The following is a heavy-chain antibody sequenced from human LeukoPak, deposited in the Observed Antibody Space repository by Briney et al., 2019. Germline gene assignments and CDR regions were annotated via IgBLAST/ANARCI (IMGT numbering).Heavy chain of an antibody. CDR3: ARDRAEVWSGIAVAGTRLLDY. Sequence: ASVKVSCKASGYTFTSYGISWVRQAPGQGLEWMGWISAYNGNTNYAQKLQGGVTMTTDTSTSTAYMELRSLRSDDTAVYYCARDRAEVWSGIAVAGTRLLDYWGQGTLVTVSS. J-gene: IGHJ4*02. V-gene: IGHV1-18*01. D-gene: IGHD6-19*01. CDR2: ISAYNGNT. CDR1: GYTFTSYG.